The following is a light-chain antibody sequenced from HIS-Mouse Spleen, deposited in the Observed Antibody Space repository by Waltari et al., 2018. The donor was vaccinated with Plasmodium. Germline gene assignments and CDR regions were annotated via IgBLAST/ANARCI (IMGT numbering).Light chain of an antibody. Sequence: SYELTQPPSVSVSPGQTASITCPGHKLRDKYACWYQQKPGQSPVLVSYQYSKRPSGIPERFSGSNSGNTATLTISGTQAMDEADYYCQAWDSSTVVFGGGTKLTVL. V-gene: IGLV3-1*01. CDR1: KLRDKY. CDR3: QAWDSSTVV. CDR2: QYS. J-gene: IGLJ2*01.